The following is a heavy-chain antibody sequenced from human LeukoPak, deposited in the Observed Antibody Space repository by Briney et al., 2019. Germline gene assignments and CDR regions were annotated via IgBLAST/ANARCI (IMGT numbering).Heavy chain of an antibody. CDR3: ARSELNDYSRY. Sequence: NASETLSLTCSVSGYSISSGYQWGWIRQSPGKGLEWLGSINYSGSTYDNRSLKSRVTLSIDTSKNQFSLNVRAVTAADTAVYYCARSELNDYSRYWGQGTLVTVSS. J-gene: IGHJ4*02. CDR2: INYSGST. V-gene: IGHV4-38-2*02. D-gene: IGHD4-11*01. CDR1: GYSISSGYQ.